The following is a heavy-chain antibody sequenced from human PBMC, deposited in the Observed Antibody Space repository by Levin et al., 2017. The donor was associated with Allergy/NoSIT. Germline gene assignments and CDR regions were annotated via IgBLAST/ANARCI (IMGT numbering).Heavy chain of an antibody. V-gene: IGHV3-33*01. D-gene: IGHD3-22*01. Sequence: SCAASGFTFSSYGMHWVRQAPGKGLEWVAVIWYDGSNKYYADSVKGRFTISRDNSKNTLYLQMNSLRAEDTAVYYCARDMDDSSGYCDYWGQGTLVTVSS. CDR2: IWYDGSNK. CDR3: ARDMDDSSGYCDY. CDR1: GFTFSSYG. J-gene: IGHJ4*02.